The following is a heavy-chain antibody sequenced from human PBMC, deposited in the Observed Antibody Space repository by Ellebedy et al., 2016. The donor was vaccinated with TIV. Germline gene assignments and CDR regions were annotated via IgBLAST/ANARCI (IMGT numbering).Heavy chain of an antibody. Sequence: AASVKVSCKVSGYTLTELSMHWVRQAPGKGLEWMGGFDPEDGETIYAQKFQGRVTITRDTSASTAYMELSNLRSEDTAVHYCARGPYVVGATTGLDYWGQGTLVTVPS. V-gene: IGHV1-24*01. D-gene: IGHD1-26*01. J-gene: IGHJ4*02. CDR2: FDPEDGET. CDR1: GYTLTELS. CDR3: ARGPYVVGATTGLDY.